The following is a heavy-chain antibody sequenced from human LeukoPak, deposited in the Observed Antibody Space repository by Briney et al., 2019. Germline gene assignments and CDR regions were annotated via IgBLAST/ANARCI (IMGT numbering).Heavy chain of an antibody. D-gene: IGHD6-13*01. J-gene: IGHJ6*02. CDR2: ISYDGSNK. CDR3: ARDGSARGIYGMDV. Sequence: GRSLRLSCAASGFTFSNYGIHWVRQAPGKGLEWVAVISYDGSNKYYADSVKGRFTISRDNSKNTLYLQMNSLRAEDTAVYYCARDGSARGIYGMDVWGQGTTVTVSS. V-gene: IGHV3-30*03. CDR1: GFTFSNYG.